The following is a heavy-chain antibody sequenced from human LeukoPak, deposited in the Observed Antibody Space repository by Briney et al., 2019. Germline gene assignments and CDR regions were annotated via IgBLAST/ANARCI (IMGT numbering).Heavy chain of an antibody. J-gene: IGHJ5*02. CDR1: GFTFSDYY. Sequence: PGGSLRLSCAASGFTFSDYYMSWIRQAPGKGLEWVSYISSSGSTIYYADSVKGRFTISRDNAKNSLYLQMNSLRAEDTAVYYCAREMTNYDFWSGSTAINWFAPWGQGTLVTVSS. CDR2: ISSSGSTI. V-gene: IGHV3-11*04. CDR3: AREMTNYDFWSGSTAINWFAP. D-gene: IGHD3-3*01.